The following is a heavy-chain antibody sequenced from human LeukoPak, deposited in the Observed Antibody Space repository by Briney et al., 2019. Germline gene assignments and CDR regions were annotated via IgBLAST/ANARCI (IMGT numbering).Heavy chain of an antibody. Sequence: SETLSLTCAVYGGSFSGYYGSWIRQPPGKGLEWIGEINHSGSTNYNPSLKSRVTISVDTSKNQFSLKLSSVTAADTAVYYCATADSGYDLEFDYWGQGTLVTVSS. CDR1: GGSFSGYY. CDR3: ATADSGYDLEFDY. D-gene: IGHD5-12*01. V-gene: IGHV4-34*01. J-gene: IGHJ4*02. CDR2: INHSGST.